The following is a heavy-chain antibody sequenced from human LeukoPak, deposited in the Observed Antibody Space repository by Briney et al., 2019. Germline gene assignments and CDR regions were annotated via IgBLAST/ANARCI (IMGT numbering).Heavy chain of an antibody. CDR1: GFTFSDYY. CDR3: AREDSSGWYSFIDY. Sequence: GRSLRLSCAASGFTFSDYYMSWIRQAPGKGLEWVSYISSSGSTIYYADSVKGRFTISRDNAKNSLYLQMNSLRAEDTAVYYCAREDSSGWYSFIDYWGQGTLVTVSS. D-gene: IGHD6-19*01. CDR2: ISSSGSTI. V-gene: IGHV3-11*04. J-gene: IGHJ4*02.